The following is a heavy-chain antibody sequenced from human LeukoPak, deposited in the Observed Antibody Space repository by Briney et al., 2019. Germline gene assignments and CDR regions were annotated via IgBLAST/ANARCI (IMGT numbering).Heavy chain of an antibody. CDR2: VFYSGST. D-gene: IGHD2-21*02. Sequence: SETLSLTCTVSGGSITNYYWNCIRQPPGKGLEWIGYVFYSGSTNYNPSLKSRVTISVDTSKNQFSLKLSSVTAADTAVYYCARDAVTYDAFDIWGQGTMVTVSS. CDR3: ARDAVTYDAFDI. V-gene: IGHV4-59*01. CDR1: GGSITNYY. J-gene: IGHJ3*02.